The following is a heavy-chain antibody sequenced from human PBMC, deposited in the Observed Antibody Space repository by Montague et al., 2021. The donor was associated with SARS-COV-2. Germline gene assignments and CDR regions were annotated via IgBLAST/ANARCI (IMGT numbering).Heavy chain of an antibody. CDR2: ISSSSSYI. V-gene: IGHV3-21*01. CDR3: ARSHELWFGENPQGPGAFDI. Sequence: SLRLSCAASGFTFSSYSMNWVRQAPGKGLEWVSSISSSSSYIYYADSVKGRFTISRDNAKNSLYLQMNSLRAEDTAAYYCARSHELWFGENPQGPGAFDIWGQGTMVTVSS. J-gene: IGHJ3*02. CDR1: GFTFSSYS. D-gene: IGHD3-10*01.